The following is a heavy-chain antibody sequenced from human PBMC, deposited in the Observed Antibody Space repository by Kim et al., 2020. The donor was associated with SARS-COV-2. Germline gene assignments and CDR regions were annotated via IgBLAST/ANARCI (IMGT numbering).Heavy chain of an antibody. CDR2: ISYDGSNK. V-gene: IGHV3-30-3*01. CDR1: GFTFSSYA. Sequence: GGSLRLSCAASGFTFSSYAMHWVRQAPGKGLEWVAVISYDGSNKHYADSVKGRFTISRDNSKNTLYLQMNSLRAEDTAVYYCARAKSSLVDYWGQGTLVTVSS. D-gene: IGHD6-13*01. CDR3: ARAKSSLVDY. J-gene: IGHJ4*02.